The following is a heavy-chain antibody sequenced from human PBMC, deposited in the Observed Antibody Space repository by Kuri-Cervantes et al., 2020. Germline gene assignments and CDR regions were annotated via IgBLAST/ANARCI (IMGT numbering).Heavy chain of an antibody. CDR1: GFTFSSYG. D-gene: IGHD3-22*01. CDR3: VKSKFYDSSVYYLDY. Sequence: SLKISCAASGFTFSSYGMHWVRQAPGKGLEWVSGISWNSGNIGYADSVKGRFTISRDNAKNSLYLQMNSLRPEDTALYYCVKSKFYDSSVYYLDYWGQGTLVTVSS. V-gene: IGHV3-9*01. J-gene: IGHJ4*02. CDR2: ISWNSGNI.